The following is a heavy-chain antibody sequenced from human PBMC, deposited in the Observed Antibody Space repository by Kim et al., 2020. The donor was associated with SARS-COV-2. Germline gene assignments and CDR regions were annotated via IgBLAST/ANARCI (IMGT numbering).Heavy chain of an antibody. CDR2: INAGNGNT. CDR1: GYTFTSYA. CDR3: ARDRKDYYGSGSYYSYYFDY. Sequence: ASVKVSCKASGYTFTSYAMHWVRQAPGQRLEWMGWINAGNGNTKYSQKFQGRVTITRDTSASTAYMELSSLRSEDTAVYYCARDRKDYYGSGSYYSYYFDYWGQGTLVTVSS. J-gene: IGHJ4*02. D-gene: IGHD3-10*01. V-gene: IGHV1-3*01.